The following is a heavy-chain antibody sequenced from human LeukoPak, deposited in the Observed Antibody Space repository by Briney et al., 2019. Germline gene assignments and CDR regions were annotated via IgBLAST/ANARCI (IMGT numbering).Heavy chain of an antibody. V-gene: IGHV1-46*01. CDR1: GYTFTRNY. D-gene: IGHD3-10*01. CDR2: ISPSDGST. CDR3: ARDNSVRHEAWWFDP. J-gene: IGHJ5*02. Sequence: RASVKVSCKSFGYTFTRNYMHWVRQAPGQGPEWTGVISPSDGSTAYAQRFQGRVTLTKDMSTTTDYLELSSLSSEDTAVYYCARDNSVRHEAWWFDPWGQGTLVTVSS.